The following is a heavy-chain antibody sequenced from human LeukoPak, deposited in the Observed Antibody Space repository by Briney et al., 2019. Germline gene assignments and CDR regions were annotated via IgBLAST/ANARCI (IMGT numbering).Heavy chain of an antibody. V-gene: IGHV1-24*01. CDR2: FDPEDGET. Sequence: ASVKVSCKVSGYTLTELSMHWVRQAPGKGLEWMGGFDPEDGETIYAQKFQGRVTMTEDTSTDTAYMELSSLRSEDTAVYYCARVIAARSPSDAFDIWGQGTMVTVSS. CDR1: GYTLTELS. CDR3: ARVIAARSPSDAFDI. D-gene: IGHD6-6*01. J-gene: IGHJ3*02.